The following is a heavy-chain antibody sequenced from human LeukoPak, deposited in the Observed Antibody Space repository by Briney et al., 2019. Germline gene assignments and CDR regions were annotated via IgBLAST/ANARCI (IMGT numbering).Heavy chain of an antibody. CDR1: GGSISSYY. CDR3: ARVDLYYYYMDV. Sequence: SEPLSLTCTVSGGSISSYYWSWIRQPPGKGLEWIGYIYYSGSTNYNPSLKSRVTISVDTSKNQFSLKLSSVTAADTAVYYCARVDLYYYYMDVWGKGTTVTVSS. V-gene: IGHV4-59*01. J-gene: IGHJ6*03. CDR2: IYYSGST. D-gene: IGHD3-9*01.